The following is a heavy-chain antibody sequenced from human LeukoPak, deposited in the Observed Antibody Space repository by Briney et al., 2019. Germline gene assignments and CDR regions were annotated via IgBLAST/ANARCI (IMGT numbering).Heavy chain of an antibody. CDR3: GRGGNYYVSGSYLGL. CDR1: GGSISSYY. V-gene: IGHV4-59*01. CDR2: IYNRGSA. D-gene: IGHD3-10*01. J-gene: IGHJ4*02. Sequence: SETLSLTCTVSGGSISSYYWSWIRQPPGKGLEWIGYIYNRGSANYNASLKSRVTISVDTSKNQFSLKLSSVTASGMAIYYCGRGGNYYVSGSYLGLWGQGTLVTVSS.